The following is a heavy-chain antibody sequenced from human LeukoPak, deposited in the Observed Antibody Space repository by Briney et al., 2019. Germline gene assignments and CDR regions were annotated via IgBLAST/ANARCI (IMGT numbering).Heavy chain of an antibody. CDR3: ARDVPSSGTVGTIDI. CDR2: ISFDGGTS. J-gene: IGHJ3*02. CDR1: GFTFNSHA. Sequence: GGSLRLSCAASGFTFNSHAMHWVRQAPGKGLDWVAAISFDGGTSFRGDPVKGRYTISRDNSKNTLYLQMNSLRAEDTAVYYCARDVPSSGTVGTIDIWGQGTMVTVSS. V-gene: IGHV3-30*04. D-gene: IGHD6-19*01.